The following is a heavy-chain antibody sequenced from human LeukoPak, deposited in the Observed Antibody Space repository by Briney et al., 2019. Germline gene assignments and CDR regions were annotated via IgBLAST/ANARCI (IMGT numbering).Heavy chain of an antibody. V-gene: IGHV4-61*02. D-gene: IGHD5-18*01. CDR2: IYTSGST. Sequence: SETLSLTCTVSGGSISSGSYYWSWIRQPAGKGLEWIGRIYTSGSTNYNPSLKSRVTISVDTSKNQFSLKLSSVTAADTAVYYCARGGRGYSYGRIFDYWGQGTLVTVSS. CDR1: GGSISSGSYY. CDR3: ARGGRGYSYGRIFDY. J-gene: IGHJ4*02.